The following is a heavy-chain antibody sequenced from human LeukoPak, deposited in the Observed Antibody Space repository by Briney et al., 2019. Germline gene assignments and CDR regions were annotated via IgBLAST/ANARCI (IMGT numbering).Heavy chain of an antibody. D-gene: IGHD3-9*01. CDR1: GYTFTDYY. CDR3: ARSYFDVLTNYYMWLAP. J-gene: IGHJ5*02. CDR2: INLNSGDT. Sequence: APVKVSCKASGYTFTDYYIHGVRQAPGQGLEWMGWINLNSGDTYYAQNFQDRVTMTGDTSISTAYLGLSSLRADDTAVFYCARSYFDVLTNYYMWLAPWGQGTLVTVSS. V-gene: IGHV1-2*02.